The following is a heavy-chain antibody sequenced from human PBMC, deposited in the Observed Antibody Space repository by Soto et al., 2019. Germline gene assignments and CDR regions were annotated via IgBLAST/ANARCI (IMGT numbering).Heavy chain of an antibody. CDR2: ISGSGGST. CDR1: GFTFSSYA. Sequence: HPGGSLRLSCAASGFTFSSYAMSWVRQAPGKGLEWVSAISGSGGSTYYADSVKGRFTISRDNSKNTLYLQMNSLRAEDTAVYYCANGPERVWGIAVAGLDYWGQGTLVTVSS. D-gene: IGHD6-19*01. V-gene: IGHV3-23*01. CDR3: ANGPERVWGIAVAGLDY. J-gene: IGHJ4*02.